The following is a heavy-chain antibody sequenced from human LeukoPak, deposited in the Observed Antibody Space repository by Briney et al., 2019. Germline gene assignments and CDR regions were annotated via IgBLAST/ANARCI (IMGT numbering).Heavy chain of an antibody. V-gene: IGHV4-59*11. D-gene: IGHD6-13*01. Sequence: SETLSLPCSVSGGSISSHYWSWLRRSPGKGLEWIGYIYHSGSINYNPPLKTLVTISVDTSKNQFSLKLSSVTAADTAVYYCARDSSSWDDAFDIWGQGTMVTVSS. CDR3: ARDSSSWDDAFDI. CDR1: GGSISSHY. CDR2: IYHSGSI. J-gene: IGHJ3*02.